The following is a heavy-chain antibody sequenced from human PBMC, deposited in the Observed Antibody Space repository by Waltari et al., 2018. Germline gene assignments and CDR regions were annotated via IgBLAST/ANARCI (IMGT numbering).Heavy chain of an antibody. J-gene: IGHJ3*02. CDR3: VFGEAAYYAFDI. V-gene: IGHV3-23*03. CDR2: IYSGGST. CDR1: GFTFSSYA. Sequence: EVQLLESGGGLVQPGGSLRLSCAASGFTFSSYAMSWVRQAPGQGMEWVSVIYSGGSTYYAESVKGRFTISRDNSKNTLYLQMNSLRAEDTAVYYSVFGEAAYYAFDIWGQGTMVTVSS. D-gene: IGHD3-16*01.